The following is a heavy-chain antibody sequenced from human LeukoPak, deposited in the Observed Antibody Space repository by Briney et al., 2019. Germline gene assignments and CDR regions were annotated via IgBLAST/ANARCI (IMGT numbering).Heavy chain of an antibody. J-gene: IGHJ5*02. CDR2: IYTSGST. CDR1: GGSISSYY. D-gene: IGHD3-9*01. Sequence: SETLSLTCTVSGGSISSYYWSWIRQPAGKGLEWIGRIYTSGSTNYNPSLKSRVTMSVDTSKNQFSLKLSSVTAADTAVYYCARDLDWLLSDGGIWFDPWGQGTLVTVSS. CDR3: ARDLDWLLSDGGIWFDP. V-gene: IGHV4-4*07.